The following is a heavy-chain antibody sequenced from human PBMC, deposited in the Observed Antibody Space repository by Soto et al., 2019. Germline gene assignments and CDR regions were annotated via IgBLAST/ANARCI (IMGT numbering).Heavy chain of an antibody. D-gene: IGHD1-26*01. CDR3: ARLFKGELRYYYGMDV. V-gene: IGHV4-59*01. Sequence: SETLSLTCTVSDASISSYYWSWIRKSPGKGLEWIGYIYHSGSTNYNPSLKSRVTISIDTSKNKFSLKLSSVTAADTALFFFARLFKGELRYYYGMDVWGQGTAVTSP. CDR2: IYHSGST. CDR1: DASISSYY. J-gene: IGHJ6*02.